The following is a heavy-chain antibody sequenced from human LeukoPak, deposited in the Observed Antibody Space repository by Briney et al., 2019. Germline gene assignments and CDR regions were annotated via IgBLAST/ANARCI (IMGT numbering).Heavy chain of an antibody. CDR1: GGSISSYY. J-gene: IGHJ6*02. Sequence: SETLSLTCTVSGGSISSYYWSCIRQPPGKGLEWIGYIYYSGSTNYNPSLKSRVTISVDTSKNQFSLKLSSVTAADTAVYYCARVRYYYGMDVWGQGTTVSVSS. V-gene: IGHV4-59*01. CDR2: IYYSGST. CDR3: ARVRYYYGMDV.